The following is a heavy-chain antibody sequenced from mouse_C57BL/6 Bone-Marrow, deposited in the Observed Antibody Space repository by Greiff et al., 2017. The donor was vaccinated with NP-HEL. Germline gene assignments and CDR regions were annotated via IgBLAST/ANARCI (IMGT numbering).Heavy chain of an antibody. CDR3: ARARYYGSSLYAMDY. V-gene: IGHV1-72*01. J-gene: IGHJ4*01. CDR2: IDPNRGGT. Sequence: QVQLQQPGAELVKPGASVKLSCKASGYTFTSYWMHWVKQRPGRGLEWIGRIDPNRGGTKYNEKFKSKATLTVDKPSSTAYMQLSSLTSEDSAVYYCARARYYGSSLYAMDYWGQGTSVTASS. CDR1: GYTFTSYW. D-gene: IGHD1-1*01.